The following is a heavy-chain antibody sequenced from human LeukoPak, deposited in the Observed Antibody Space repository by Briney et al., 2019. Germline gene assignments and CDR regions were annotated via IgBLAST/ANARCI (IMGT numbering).Heavy chain of an antibody. V-gene: IGHV4-59*11. CDR3: ATSAYYYYMVV. CDR1: DGAISSHY. CDR2: IYYSGST. J-gene: IGHJ6*03. Sequence: XETLALTCTVPDGAISSHYWSWIRQPPAEGLEWIGSIYYSGSTKYNPSLKSRVTISVDTSKNQFSLKLSSVNAADTAVYYCATSAYYYYMVVWGKGTTVTVSS.